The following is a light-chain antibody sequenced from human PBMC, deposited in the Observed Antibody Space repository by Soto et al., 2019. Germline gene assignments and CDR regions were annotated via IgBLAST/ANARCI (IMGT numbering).Light chain of an antibody. CDR3: QQYKSSSPLT. CDR1: ESVGYW. CDR2: KAS. V-gene: IGKV1-5*03. J-gene: IGKJ4*01. Sequence: DIQMTQSPSTLSACDGDRVTITCRASESVGYWLAWYQQKPGKAPKLLMYKASTLESGVPLRFSGSGSGTEFTLNISSLQPDDFATYYCQQYKSSSPLTFGGGTKVEIK.